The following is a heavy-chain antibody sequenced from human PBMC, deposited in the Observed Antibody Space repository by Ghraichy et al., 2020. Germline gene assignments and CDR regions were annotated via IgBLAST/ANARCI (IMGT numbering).Heavy chain of an antibody. V-gene: IGHV3-21*01. D-gene: IGHD3-22*01. CDR2: ISSSSSYI. CDR3: ARANYYDSSGYSSCFDY. Sequence: GGSLRLSCAASGFTFSSYSMNWVRQAPGKGLEWVSSISSSSSYIYYADSVKGRFTISRDNAKNSLYLQMNSLRAEDTAVYYCARANYYDSSGYSSCFDYWGQGTLVTVSS. J-gene: IGHJ4*02. CDR1: GFTFSSYS.